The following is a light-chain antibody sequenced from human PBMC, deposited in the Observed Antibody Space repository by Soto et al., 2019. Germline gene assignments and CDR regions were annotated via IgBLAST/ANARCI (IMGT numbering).Light chain of an antibody. V-gene: IGKV1-5*03. Sequence: DIQMTQSPSTLSASVGDRVTITCRASQSISNSLAWYQQKPGKAPKLLIYKASNLEGGVPSRFSGSGSGSEVTLTISSLRPDDFATYYCQQYHNYAYTFGQGTKVEV. CDR2: KAS. J-gene: IGKJ1*01. CDR1: QSISNS. CDR3: QQYHNYAYT.